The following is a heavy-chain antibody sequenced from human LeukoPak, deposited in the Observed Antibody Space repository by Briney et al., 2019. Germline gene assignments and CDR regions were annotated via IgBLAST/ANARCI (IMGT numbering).Heavy chain of an antibody. CDR3: AKVDSSDYGDLRIPADY. CDR1: GFIFSSFG. V-gene: IGHV3-30*18. J-gene: IGHJ4*02. Sequence: ARSLRLSCAASGFIFSSFGMHWVRQAPGKGLEWVAVISYDGSNKYYADSVKSRFTISRDNSKNTLYLQMNSLRVEDTAVYYCAKVDSSDYGDLRIPADYWGQGTLVIVSS. CDR2: ISYDGSNK. D-gene: IGHD4-17*01.